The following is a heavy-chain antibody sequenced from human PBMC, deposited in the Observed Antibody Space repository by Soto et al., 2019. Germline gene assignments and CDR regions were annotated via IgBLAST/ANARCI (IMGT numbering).Heavy chain of an antibody. CDR1: GGTFSSYT. J-gene: IGHJ3*02. CDR2: IISILGIA. CDR3: AEGIVVVPAAIGAFDI. D-gene: IGHD2-2*01. V-gene: IGHV1-69*02. Sequence: SVKVSCKASGGTFSSYTISWVRQAPGQGLEWMGRIISILGIANYAQKFQGRVTITADKSTSTAYMELSSLRSEDTAVYYCAEGIVVVPAAIGAFDIWGQGTMVTVSS.